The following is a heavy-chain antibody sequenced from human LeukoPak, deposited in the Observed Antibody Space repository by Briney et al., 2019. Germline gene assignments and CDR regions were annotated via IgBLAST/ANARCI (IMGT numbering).Heavy chain of an antibody. CDR3: ARLKGSGDFWSGYSIGMDV. J-gene: IGHJ6*02. CDR1: GFTFSTYE. Sequence: GGSLRLSCAASGFTFSTYEMNWVRQAPEKGLEWVSYISSSGSTIYYADSVKGRFTISRDNAKNSLYLQMNSLRAEDTAVYYCARLKGSGDFWSGYSIGMDVWGQGTTVTVSS. CDR2: ISSSGSTI. D-gene: IGHD3-3*01. V-gene: IGHV3-48*03.